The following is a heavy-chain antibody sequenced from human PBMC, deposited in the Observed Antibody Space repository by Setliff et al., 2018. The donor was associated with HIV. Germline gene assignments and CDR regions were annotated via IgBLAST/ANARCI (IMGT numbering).Heavy chain of an antibody. CDR1: GYTFTSYG. Sequence: SVKVSCKASGYTFTSYGISWVRQAPGQGLEWMGGIIPIFGTANYAQKFQGRVTITADESTSTAYMELSSLRSEDTAVYYCATVIYYSSGSYSLDYWGQPTLVTVSS. V-gene: IGHV1-69*13. CDR2: IIPIFGTA. J-gene: IGHJ4*02. CDR3: ATVIYYSSGSYSLDY. D-gene: IGHD3-10*01.